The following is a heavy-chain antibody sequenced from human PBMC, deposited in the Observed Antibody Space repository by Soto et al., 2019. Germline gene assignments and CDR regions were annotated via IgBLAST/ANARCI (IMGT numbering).Heavy chain of an antibody. Sequence: APVKVSCKASGYTFTSYGISWVRQAPGQRLEWMGWISAYNGNTDYAQKLQGRVTMTTDTSTSTAYMEMKSLRSDDTAVYYCARGLRFLEFNDYWGQGTLVTVSS. CDR2: ISAYNGNT. D-gene: IGHD3-3*01. V-gene: IGHV1-18*01. J-gene: IGHJ4*02. CDR3: ARGLRFLEFNDY. CDR1: GYTFTSYG.